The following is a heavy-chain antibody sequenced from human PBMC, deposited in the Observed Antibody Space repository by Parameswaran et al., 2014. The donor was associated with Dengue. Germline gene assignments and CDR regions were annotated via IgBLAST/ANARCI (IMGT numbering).Heavy chain of an antibody. J-gene: IGHJ5*02. CDR2: IYYNGNT. Sequence: WIRQPPGKGLEWIGSIYYNGNTYSNPSLKSRVTLSIDTSKNQFSLRLYALTAADTAVYFCARTPYKTNWFPNWFDPWGQGTLVTVSS. D-gene: IGHD1-1*01. V-gene: IGHV4-39*07. CDR3: ARTPYKTNWFPNWFDP.